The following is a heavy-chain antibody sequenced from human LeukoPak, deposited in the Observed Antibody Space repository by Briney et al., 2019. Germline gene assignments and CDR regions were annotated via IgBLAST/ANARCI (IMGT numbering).Heavy chain of an antibody. CDR2: IYPGDSEP. CDR3: ATTSRYFDH. V-gene: IGHV5-51*01. Sequence: GESLKISCKGSGYSFTSYWIGWVRQVPGTGLEWMGVIYPGDSEPRYSPSFQGQVTISADKSINTAYLQWSSLKASDTAIYYCATTSRYFDHWGQGTLVTVYS. CDR1: GYSFTSYW. J-gene: IGHJ4*02.